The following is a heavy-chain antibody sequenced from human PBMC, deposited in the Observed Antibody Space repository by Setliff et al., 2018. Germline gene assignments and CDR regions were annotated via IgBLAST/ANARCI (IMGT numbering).Heavy chain of an antibody. CDR3: ARESRYYYDNLGTLDY. CDR2: IYYSGST. J-gene: IGHJ4*02. V-gene: IGHV4-30-4*08. D-gene: IGHD3-22*01. Sequence: SETLSLTCTVSGGSNSSGDYYWSWVRQPPGKGLEWIGYIYYSGSTYYNPSLESRTTISVDTSKNQFSLNLSSVTAADTAVYYCARESRYYYDNLGTLDYWGQGTLVTVSS. CDR1: GGSNSSGDYY.